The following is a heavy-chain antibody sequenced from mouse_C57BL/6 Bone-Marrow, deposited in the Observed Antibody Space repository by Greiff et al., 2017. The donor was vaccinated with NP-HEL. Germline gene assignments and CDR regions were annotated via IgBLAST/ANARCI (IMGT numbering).Heavy chain of an antibody. Sequence: QVQLQQSGAELARPGASVKLSCKASGYTFTSYGISWVKQRTGQGLEWIGEIYPRSGNTYYNEKFKGKATLTADKSSSTAYMELRSLTSEDSAVYFCARSNWGGFAWFAYWGQGTLVTVSA. V-gene: IGHV1-81*01. CDR3: ARSNWGGFAWFAY. CDR1: GYTFTSYG. J-gene: IGHJ3*01. D-gene: IGHD4-1*01. CDR2: IYPRSGNT.